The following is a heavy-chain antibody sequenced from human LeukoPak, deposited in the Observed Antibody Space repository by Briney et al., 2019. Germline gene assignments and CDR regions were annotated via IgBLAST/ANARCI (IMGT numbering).Heavy chain of an antibody. CDR3: ARGEYSYGYVY. V-gene: IGHV4-30-2*01. D-gene: IGHD5-18*01. CDR1: GGSISSGGYS. Sequence: PSRTLSLTCAVSGGSISSGGYSWSWIRQPPGKGLEWIGYIYHSGSTYYNPSLKSRVTISVDRSKNQFSLKLSSVTAADTAVYYCARGEYSYGYVYWGQGTLVTVSS. J-gene: IGHJ4*02. CDR2: IYHSGST.